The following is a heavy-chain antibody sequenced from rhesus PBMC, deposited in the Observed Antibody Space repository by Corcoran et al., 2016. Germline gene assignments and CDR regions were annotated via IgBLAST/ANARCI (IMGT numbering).Heavy chain of an antibody. CDR3: ARKGYSGGWKIDY. CDR2: INTDTGNP. V-gene: IGHV7-114*01. J-gene: IGHJ4*01. D-gene: IGHD6-37*01. Sequence: QVQLVQSGAAVKQPGASVKVSCKASGYTFTSAGMNWVRQAHGQRLEWMGWINTDTGNPTYAQGFKERFTFSMDTSISTAYLQISSLKAEDTAVYYCARKGYSGGWKIDYWGQGVLVTVSS. CDR1: GYTFTSAG.